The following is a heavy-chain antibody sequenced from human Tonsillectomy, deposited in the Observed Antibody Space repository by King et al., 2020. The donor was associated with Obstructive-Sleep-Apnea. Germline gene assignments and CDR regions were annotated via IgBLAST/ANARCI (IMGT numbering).Heavy chain of an antibody. J-gene: IGHJ4*02. CDR3: ARVNYDILTGYFLDY. CDR2: IYYSGST. V-gene: IGHV4-31*03. CDR1: GGSISSGGYY. D-gene: IGHD3-9*01. Sequence: VQLQESGPGLVKPSQTLSLTCTVSGGSISSGGYYWSWIRQHPGKGLEWIWYIYYSGSTYYNPSLKSRVTISVDTSKNQFSLKLSSVTAADTAVYYCARVNYDILTGYFLDYWGQGTLVTVSS.